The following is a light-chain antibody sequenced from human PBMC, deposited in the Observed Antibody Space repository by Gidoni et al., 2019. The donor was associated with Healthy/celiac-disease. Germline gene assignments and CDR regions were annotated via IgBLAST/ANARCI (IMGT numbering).Light chain of an antibody. CDR1: QSVRSY. J-gene: IGKJ1*01. CDR3: QQRSNWPRT. CDR2: DAS. V-gene: IGKV3-11*01. Sequence: EIVLTQYPATLSLSPGERATLSCRASQSVRSYLAWYQQKPGQAPRLLIFDASNRATGIPARFSGSGSGTDFTLTISSLEPEDFAVYYCQQRSNWPRTFGQGTKVEIK.